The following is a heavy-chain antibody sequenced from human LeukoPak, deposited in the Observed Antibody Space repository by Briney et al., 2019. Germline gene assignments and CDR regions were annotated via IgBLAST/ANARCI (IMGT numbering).Heavy chain of an antibody. CDR2: ISWDGDSI. V-gene: IGHV3-43*01. Sequence: GGSLRLSCAASGFTFDDYTMHWVRQAPRKGLEWVSLISWDGDSIYYADSVKGRFTVSRDNSKNSLYLQMNSLRIEDTALYYCAKDLGRRGSGSYPDYWGQGTLVTVSS. CDR3: AKDLGRRGSGSYPDY. CDR1: GFTFDDYT. D-gene: IGHD1-26*01. J-gene: IGHJ4*02.